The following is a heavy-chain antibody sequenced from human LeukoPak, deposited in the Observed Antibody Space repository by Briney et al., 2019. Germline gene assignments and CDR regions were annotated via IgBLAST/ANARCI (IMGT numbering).Heavy chain of an antibody. V-gene: IGHV4-39*07. D-gene: IGHD3-10*01. CDR1: GGSISSSSYY. CDR2: IYYSGST. Sequence: SETLSLTCTVSGGSISSSSYYWGWIRQPPGKGLEWIGSIYYSGSTYYNPSLKSRVTISVDKSKNQFSLKLSSVTAADTAVYYCARMRIKSGYYYGSGSYFPKDYWGQGTLVTVSS. J-gene: IGHJ4*02. CDR3: ARMRIKSGYYYGSGSYFPKDY.